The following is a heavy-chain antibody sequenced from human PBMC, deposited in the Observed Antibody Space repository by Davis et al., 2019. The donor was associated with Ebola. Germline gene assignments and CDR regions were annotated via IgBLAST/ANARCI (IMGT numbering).Heavy chain of an antibody. CDR3: ARRRYQLSTASWDYFDY. CDR2: ISPGDSDT. D-gene: IGHD2-2*01. J-gene: IGHJ4*02. V-gene: IGHV5-51*01. CDR1: GFYFTNSW. Sequence: GESLKISCQGSGFYFTNSWIAWVRQMPGKGLEWMGLISPGDSDTRYSPSFQGHVTISADKSISTAYLQWSSLKASDTAMYYCARRRYQLSTASWDYFDYWGQGTLVTVSS.